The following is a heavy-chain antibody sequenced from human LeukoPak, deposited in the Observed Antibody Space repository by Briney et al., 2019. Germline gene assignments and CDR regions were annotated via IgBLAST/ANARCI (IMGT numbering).Heavy chain of an antibody. CDR1: GFTFTTDA. Sequence: GGSLRLSYAASGFTFTTDAMAWVRQAPGKGLEWVSGISNSGTSTYCSDSVKGRFTISRDNSRNTLDLEMSSLRAEDTAMYYCTKLDYGDYVKGVLDIWGQGTMVTVSS. J-gene: IGHJ3*02. V-gene: IGHV3-23*01. D-gene: IGHD4-17*01. CDR2: ISNSGTST. CDR3: TKLDYGDYVKGVLDI.